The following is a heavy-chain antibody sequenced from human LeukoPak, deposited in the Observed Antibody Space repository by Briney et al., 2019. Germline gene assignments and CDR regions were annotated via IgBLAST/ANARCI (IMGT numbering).Heavy chain of an antibody. CDR2: ISAYNGNT. D-gene: IGHD6-13*01. CDR1: GYTFTSYG. CDR3: ARDRSSSWYPSYFDY. V-gene: IGHV1-18*01. J-gene: IGHJ4*02. Sequence: GASVKVSCKASGYTFTSYGISRVRQAPGQGLEWMGWISAYNGNTNYAQKLQGRVTMTTDTSTSTAYMELRSLRSDDTAVYYCARDRSSSWYPSYFDYWGQGTLVTVSS.